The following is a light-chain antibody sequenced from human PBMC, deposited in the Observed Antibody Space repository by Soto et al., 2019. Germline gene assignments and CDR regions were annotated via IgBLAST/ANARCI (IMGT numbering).Light chain of an antibody. V-gene: IGKV1D-8*01. Sequence: IQMTQSPSSLSASVGDRVTITCQASQGISSYLAWYQQKPGKAPELLIYAASTLQSGVPSRFSGSGSGTDFTLTISCLQSEDFATYYCQQYYSFHQTFGQGTKVDNK. J-gene: IGKJ1*01. CDR2: AAS. CDR3: QQYYSFHQT. CDR1: QGISSY.